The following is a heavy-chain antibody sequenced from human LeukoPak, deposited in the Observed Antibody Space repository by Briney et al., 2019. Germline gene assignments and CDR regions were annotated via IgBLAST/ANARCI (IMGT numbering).Heavy chain of an antibody. Sequence: SETLSLTCTVSGGSISNYYWSWIRQPPGKGLEWIANIHYSGSTHYNPSLKSRVTISVDMSKNQFSLKLTSVTAADTAVYYCARDSLQLDIGWDGTFDSWSQGTMVAVSS. CDR3: ARDSLQLDIGWDGTFDS. CDR1: GGSISNYY. V-gene: IGHV4-59*12. D-gene: IGHD1-26*01. CDR2: IHYSGST. J-gene: IGHJ3*01.